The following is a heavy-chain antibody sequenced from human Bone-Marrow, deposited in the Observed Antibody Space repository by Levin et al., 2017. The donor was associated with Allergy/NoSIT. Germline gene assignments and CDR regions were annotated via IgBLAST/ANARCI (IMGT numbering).Heavy chain of an antibody. CDR3: ARDGGRRVTPTGIPYYYYYGMDV. Sequence: GESLKISCAASGFTFSSYWMSWVRQAPGKGLEWVANIKQDGSEKYYVDSVKGRFTISRDNAKNSLYLQMNSLRAEDTAVYYCARDGGRRVTPTGIPYYYYYGMDVWGQGTTVTVSS. CDR2: IKQDGSEK. J-gene: IGHJ6*02. D-gene: IGHD1-14*01. V-gene: IGHV3-7*01. CDR1: GFTFSSYW.